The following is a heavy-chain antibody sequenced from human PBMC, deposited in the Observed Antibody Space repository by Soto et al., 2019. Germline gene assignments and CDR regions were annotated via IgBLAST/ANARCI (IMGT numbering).Heavy chain of an antibody. J-gene: IGHJ6*02. Sequence: HPGGSLRLSCAASGFTFSSYEMNWVRQAPGKGLEWVSYISSSGSTIYYADSVKGRFTISRDNAKNSLYLQMNSLRAEDTAVYYCAREEFYGDPRDYYYGMDVWGQGTTVTVSS. V-gene: IGHV3-48*03. CDR2: ISSSGSTI. CDR1: GFTFSSYE. CDR3: AREEFYGDPRDYYYGMDV. D-gene: IGHD4-17*01.